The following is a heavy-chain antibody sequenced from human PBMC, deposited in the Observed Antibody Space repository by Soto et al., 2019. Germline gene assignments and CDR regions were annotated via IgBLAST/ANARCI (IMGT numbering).Heavy chain of an antibody. CDR2: TNPNSGNT. J-gene: IGHJ6*04. V-gene: IGHV1-8*01. CDR3: ARGVVARMDV. CDR1: GYTFTSYD. Sequence: ASVKVSCKASGYTFTSYDINWVRQATGQGHEWMGWTNPNSGNTGYAQKFHGRVTMTRNTSISTAYMELSSLRSEDTAVYYCARGVVARMDVWGKGTTGTVSS. D-gene: IGHD2-15*01.